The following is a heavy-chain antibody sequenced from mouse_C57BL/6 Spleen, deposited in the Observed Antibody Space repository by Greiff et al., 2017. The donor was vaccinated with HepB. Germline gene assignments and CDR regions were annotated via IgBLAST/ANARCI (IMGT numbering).Heavy chain of an antibody. J-gene: IGHJ1*01. V-gene: IGHV5-12*01. D-gene: IGHD1-1*01. CDR2: ISNGGGST. CDR1: GFTFSDYY. CDR3: ARDVPYNSGSTHSDFEV. Sequence: DVKLVESGGGLVQPGGSLKLSCAASGFTFSDYYMYWVRQTPEKRLEWVAYISNGGGSTYYPDTVKGRFTISRDNAKNTLYLQMSRLKSEDTAMYYCARDVPYNSGSTHSDFEVWGARSPGTVSS.